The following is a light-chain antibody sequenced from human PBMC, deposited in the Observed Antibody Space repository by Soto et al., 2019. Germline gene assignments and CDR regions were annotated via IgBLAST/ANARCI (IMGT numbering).Light chain of an antibody. J-gene: IGLJ1*01. CDR2: EGS. CDR1: SSDVGSYNL. CDR3: SSYAGSSTFFYV. Sequence: QSALTQPASVSGSPGQSITISCTGTSSDVGSYNLVSWYQQHPGKAPKLMIYEGSKRPSGVSNRFSGSKSGNTASLTISGLQAEDEADYYCSSYAGSSTFFYVFGTGTKLTVL. V-gene: IGLV2-23*03.